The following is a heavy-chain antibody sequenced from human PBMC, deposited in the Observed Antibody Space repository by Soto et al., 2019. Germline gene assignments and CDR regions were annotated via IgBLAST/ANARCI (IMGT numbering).Heavy chain of an antibody. V-gene: IGHV4-4*02. Sequence: QVQLQESGPGLVKPSETLSLTCAVSGGSISSSNWWSWVRQPPEKGLEWIGEIYRKGITNYNPSLQSRVTILVDKSKNQVSLKLTSVTAADTAVYYCGRDPHSGRNFDYWGQGILVTVSP. CDR2: IYRKGIT. D-gene: IGHD1-26*01. CDR3: GRDPHSGRNFDY. CDR1: GGSISSSNW. J-gene: IGHJ4*02.